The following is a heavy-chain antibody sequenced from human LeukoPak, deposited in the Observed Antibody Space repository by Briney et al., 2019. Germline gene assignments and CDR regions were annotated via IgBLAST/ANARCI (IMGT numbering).Heavy chain of an antibody. Sequence: ASVKVSFKASGYIFSIYAMIWVRQAPGQGLELMGWINPNTGNPTYAQGFTGRFVFSLDTSVSTAYLQISSLKPEDTAVYYCARDYTVAIGTTTYFQHWGQGTLVTVSS. D-gene: IGHD1-14*01. J-gene: IGHJ1*01. CDR1: GYIFSIYA. CDR2: INPNTGNP. CDR3: ARDYTVAIGTTTYFQH. V-gene: IGHV7-4-1*02.